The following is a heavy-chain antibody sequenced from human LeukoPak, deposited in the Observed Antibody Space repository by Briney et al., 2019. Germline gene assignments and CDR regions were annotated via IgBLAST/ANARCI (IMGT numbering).Heavy chain of an antibody. CDR1: GGSISSSSYY. CDR3: ATYDSSGYFFDY. D-gene: IGHD3-22*01. CDR2: INHSGST. Sequence: SETLSLTCTVSGGSISSSSYYWGRIRQPPGKGLEWIGEINHSGSTNYNPSLKSRVTISVDTSKNQFSLKLSSVTAADTAVYYCATYDSSGYFFDYWGQGTLVTVSS. V-gene: IGHV4-39*07. J-gene: IGHJ4*02.